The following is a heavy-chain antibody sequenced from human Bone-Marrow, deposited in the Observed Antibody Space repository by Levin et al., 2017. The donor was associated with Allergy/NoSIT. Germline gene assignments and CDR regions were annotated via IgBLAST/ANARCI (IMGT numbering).Heavy chain of an antibody. CDR3: AKPRYSGNHYDFYYDLDV. CDR1: GFTFSSNA. J-gene: IGHJ6*02. V-gene: IGHV3-23*01. Sequence: PSETLSLTCAASGFTFSSNAMNWVRQAPGKGLEWVSGIIGSGGSAYYADSVKGRFTISRDNSKNTLYLQMNSLRAEDAAIYFCAKPRYSGNHYDFYYDLDVWGQGTTVTVSS. CDR2: IIGSGGSA. D-gene: IGHD1-26*01.